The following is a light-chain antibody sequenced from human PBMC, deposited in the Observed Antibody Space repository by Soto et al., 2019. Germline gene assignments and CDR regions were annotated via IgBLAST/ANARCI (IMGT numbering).Light chain of an antibody. CDR3: LLSYTGRLYV. CDR1: TGPVTNGHF. Sequence: QAVVNQEPSLTVSPGGTVTLTCGSSTGPVTNGHFPYWFQQKPGQAPRPLIYDTDTKHSWTPARFSGSLLGDKAALTLSGAQPEDEADYYCLLSYTGRLYVFGPGTKLTVL. V-gene: IGLV7-46*01. J-gene: IGLJ1*01. CDR2: DTD.